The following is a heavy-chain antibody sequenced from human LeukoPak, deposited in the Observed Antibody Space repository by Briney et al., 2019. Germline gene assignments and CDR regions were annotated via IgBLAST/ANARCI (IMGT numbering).Heavy chain of an antibody. J-gene: IGHJ4*02. Sequence: PSQTLSLTCTVSGGSISSGGYYWSWIRQPPGKGLEWIGYIYHSGSTYYNPSLKSRVTISVDRSKNQFSLKLSSVTAADTAVYYCARGNTVTTSFDYWGQGTLVTVSS. CDR2: IYHSGST. CDR1: GGSISSGGYY. CDR3: ARGNTVTTSFDY. D-gene: IGHD4-17*01. V-gene: IGHV4-30-2*01.